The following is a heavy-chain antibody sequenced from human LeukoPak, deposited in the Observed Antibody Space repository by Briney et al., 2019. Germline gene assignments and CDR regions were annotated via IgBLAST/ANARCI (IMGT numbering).Heavy chain of an antibody. Sequence: ASVKVSCKASGYTFTNYYMHWVRQAPGQGLEWMGIINPSGDNTNYAQKFQGRVTMTRDTSISTACMELVSLRSDDTAVFYCARGPDTSGYYPFDYWGQGTLVTVYS. CDR3: ARGPDTSGYYPFDY. CDR1: GYTFTNYY. D-gene: IGHD3-22*01. J-gene: IGHJ4*02. V-gene: IGHV1-46*01. CDR2: INPSGDNT.